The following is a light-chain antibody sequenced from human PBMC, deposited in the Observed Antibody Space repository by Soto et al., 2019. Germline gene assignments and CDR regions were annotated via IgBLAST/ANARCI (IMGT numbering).Light chain of an antibody. CDR1: QSVSSNY. CDR3: QQYGSSPLT. Sequence: EIVLTQSPGTLSLSPGERATLSCRVSQSVSSNYLAWYQQKPGQAPRLLIYGASSRATGIPDRFSGSGSGTDFTLTISRLEPEDFAVYYCQQYGSSPLTFGGGTKVDIK. CDR2: GAS. J-gene: IGKJ4*01. V-gene: IGKV3-20*01.